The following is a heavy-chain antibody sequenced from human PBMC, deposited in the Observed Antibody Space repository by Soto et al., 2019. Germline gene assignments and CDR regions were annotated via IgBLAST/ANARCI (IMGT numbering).Heavy chain of an antibody. CDR1: DGSISSGGYY. D-gene: IGHD6-13*01. V-gene: IGHV4-31*03. Sequence: SETLSLTCTVSDGSISSGGYYWSWIRQHPGKGLEWIGYIYYSGSTYYNPSLKSRVTISVDTSKNQFSLKLSSVTAADTAVYYCARVDIAAAGLDAFDIWGQGTMVTVSS. CDR3: ARVDIAAAGLDAFDI. CDR2: IYYSGST. J-gene: IGHJ3*02.